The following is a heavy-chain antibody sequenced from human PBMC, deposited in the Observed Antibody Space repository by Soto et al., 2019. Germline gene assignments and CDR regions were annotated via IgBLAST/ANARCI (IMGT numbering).Heavy chain of an antibody. CDR3: AKDRLGGKFDY. CDR2: ISGTGGST. V-gene: IGHV3-23*01. CDR1: GVTLSSSG. Sequence: GGSLRLSCAASGVTLSSSGMNWVRQAPGKGLEWVSTISGTGGSTYYADSVKGRFTISRDNSKNTLYLQMNSLRVEDTAVYYCAKDRLGGKFDYRGQGTPVTGSS. J-gene: IGHJ4*02.